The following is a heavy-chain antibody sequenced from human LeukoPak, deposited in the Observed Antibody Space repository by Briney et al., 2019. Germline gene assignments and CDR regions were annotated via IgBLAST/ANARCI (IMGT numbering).Heavy chain of an antibody. J-gene: IGHJ4*02. D-gene: IGHD3-10*01. CDR1: GFTFSSYG. CDR3: ATDYVSGSYYTLDY. V-gene: IGHV3-30*02. Sequence: PGGSLRLSCAASGFTFSSYGMHWVRQAPGKGLEWVAFIRYDGSNKYYADSVKGRFTISRDNAKNSLYLQMNSLRAEDTAVYYCATDYVSGSYYTLDYWGQGTLVTVSS. CDR2: IRYDGSNK.